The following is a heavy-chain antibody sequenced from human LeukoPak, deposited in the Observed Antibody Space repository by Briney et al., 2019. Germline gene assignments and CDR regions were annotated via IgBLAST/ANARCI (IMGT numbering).Heavy chain of an antibody. CDR3: ASTSVVGATVYYYYGMDV. Sequence: ASVKVSCKASSYTFTSYGISWVRQAPGQGLDWMGWISAYNGNTNYAQKLQGRVTMTTDTSTSTAYMELRSLRSDDTAVYYCASTSVVGATVYYYYGMDVWGQGTTVTVSS. CDR1: SYTFTSYG. V-gene: IGHV1-18*01. D-gene: IGHD1-26*01. J-gene: IGHJ6*02. CDR2: ISAYNGNT.